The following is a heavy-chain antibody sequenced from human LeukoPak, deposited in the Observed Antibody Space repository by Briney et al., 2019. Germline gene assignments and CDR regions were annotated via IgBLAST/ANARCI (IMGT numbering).Heavy chain of an antibody. D-gene: IGHD6-19*01. CDR1: GGSFSGYY. Sequence: PSETLSLTCAVYGGSFSGYYWSWIRQPPGKGLEWIGEINHSGSTNYNPSLKSRVTISVDTSKNQFSLKLSSVTAADTAVYYCARGVAGNGYYFDYWGQGTLVTVSS. J-gene: IGHJ4*02. CDR3: ARGVAGNGYYFDY. CDR2: INHSGST. V-gene: IGHV4-34*01.